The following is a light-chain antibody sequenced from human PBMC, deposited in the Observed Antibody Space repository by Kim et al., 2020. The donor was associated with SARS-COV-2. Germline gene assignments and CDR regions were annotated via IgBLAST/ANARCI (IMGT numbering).Light chain of an antibody. CDR3: NSRDSSGNHLV. CDR1: SLRSYY. CDR2: GKN. Sequence: ALGPTVRITCQGDSLRSYYASWYQQKPGQAPVFVIYGKNNRPSGIPDRFSGSSSGNTASLTITGAQAEDEADYYCNSRDSSGNHLVFGGGTKLTVL. J-gene: IGLJ2*01. V-gene: IGLV3-19*01.